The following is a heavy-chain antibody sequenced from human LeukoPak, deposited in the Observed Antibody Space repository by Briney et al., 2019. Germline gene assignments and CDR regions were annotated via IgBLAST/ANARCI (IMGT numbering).Heavy chain of an antibody. V-gene: IGHV1-2*02. J-gene: IGHJ6*03. D-gene: IGHD2-8*01. Sequence: GASVKVSCKASGYSFNDKYLHWVRQAPGQGLEWMGSINPNSGGTNYAQKFQGRVTMTTDKSINTVYMELSRLTSDDTAVYFCARGPNHYYYMDVWGTGTTVTVSS. CDR1: GYSFNDKY. CDR2: INPNSGGT. CDR3: ARGPNHYYYMDV.